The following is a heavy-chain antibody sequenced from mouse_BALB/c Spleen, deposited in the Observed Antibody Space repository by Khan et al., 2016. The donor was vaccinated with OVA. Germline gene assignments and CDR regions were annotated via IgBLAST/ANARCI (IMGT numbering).Heavy chain of an antibody. CDR3: AFEVRGYAY. D-gene: IGHD2-14*01. Sequence: EVQLQESGPSLVKPSQTLSLTCSVTGDSITRGYWNWIRKFPGNKLDYMGYIRYSGNTYCNPSLNSRISITRDTSKNQYYLQLNSVATEDTATYYWAFEVRGYAYWGQGTLVTVSA. J-gene: IGHJ3*01. CDR1: GDSITRGY. CDR2: IRYSGNT. V-gene: IGHV3-8*02.